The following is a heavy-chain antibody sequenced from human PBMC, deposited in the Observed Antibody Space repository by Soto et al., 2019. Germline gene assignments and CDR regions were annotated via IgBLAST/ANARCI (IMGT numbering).Heavy chain of an antibody. CDR2: ISWDGGST. Sequence: GGSLRLSCAASGFTFDDYTMHWVRQAPGKGLEWVSLISWDGGSTYYADSVKGRFTISSDNSKNSLYLQMNSLRTEDTALYYCAKDETRSNVTTIFGVVISHFDYWGQGTLVTVSS. CDR1: GFTFDDYT. D-gene: IGHD3-3*01. V-gene: IGHV3-43*01. CDR3: AKDETRSNVTTIFGVVISHFDY. J-gene: IGHJ4*02.